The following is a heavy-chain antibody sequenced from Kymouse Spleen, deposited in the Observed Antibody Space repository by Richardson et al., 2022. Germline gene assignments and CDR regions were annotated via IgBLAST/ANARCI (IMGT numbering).Heavy chain of an antibody. CDR3: ARYSGSFYYYYYGMDV. CDR2: INSDGSST. J-gene: IGHJ6*02. Sequence: EVQLVESGGGLVQPGGSLRLSCAASGFTFSSYWMHWVRQAPGKGLVWVSRINSDGSSTSYADSVKGRFTISRDNAKNTLYLQMNSLRAEDTAVYYCARYSGSFYYYYYGMDVWGQGTTVTVSS. V-gene: IGHV3-74*01. CDR1: GFTFSSYW. D-gene: IGHD1-26*01.